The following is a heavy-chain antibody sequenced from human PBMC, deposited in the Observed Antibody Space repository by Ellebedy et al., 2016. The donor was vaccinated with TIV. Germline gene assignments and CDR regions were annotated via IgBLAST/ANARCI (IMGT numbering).Heavy chain of an antibody. CDR3: ARTSYERKKEGTQQWLLRPFDN. CDR1: GFTFTDYA. Sequence: GGSLRLSXAASGFTFTDYAMTWVRQAPGKGLEWVSAISGSGAITYYADSMKGRFTISRDTSKNTLYLQMNSLRAEDTAVYYCARTSYERKKEGTQQWLLRPFDNWGQGTLVTVSS. CDR2: ISGSGAIT. D-gene: IGHD6-19*01. J-gene: IGHJ4*02. V-gene: IGHV3-23*01.